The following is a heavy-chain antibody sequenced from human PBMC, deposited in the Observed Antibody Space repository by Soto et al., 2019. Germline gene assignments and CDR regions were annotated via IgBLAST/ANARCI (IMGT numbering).Heavy chain of an antibody. V-gene: IGHV4-34*01. CDR3: ARGKRGNYDFWSGYYAGPSDYYYMDV. CDR2: INHSGST. J-gene: IGHJ6*03. Sequence: SETLSLTCAVYGGSFSGYYWSWIRQSPGKGLEWIGEINHSGSTNYNPSLKSRVTISVDTSKNQFSLKLSSVTAADTAVYYCARGKRGNYDFWSGYYAGPSDYYYMDVWAKGTTVTVSS. D-gene: IGHD3-3*01. CDR1: GGSFSGYY.